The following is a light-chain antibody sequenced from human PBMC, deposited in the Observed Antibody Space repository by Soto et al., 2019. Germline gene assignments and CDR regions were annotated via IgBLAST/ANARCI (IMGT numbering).Light chain of an antibody. CDR3: QQYGTSPFT. V-gene: IGKV3-20*01. Sequence: EIVLTQSPGTLSLSPGERATLSCRASQSVSSNYLTWYQQKPGQAPRLLIYGASSRATGIADRFSGSGSGTDLTLTISRQEPEDFAVYYCQQYGTSPFTFGPGTKVDIK. CDR1: QSVSSNY. J-gene: IGKJ3*01. CDR2: GAS.